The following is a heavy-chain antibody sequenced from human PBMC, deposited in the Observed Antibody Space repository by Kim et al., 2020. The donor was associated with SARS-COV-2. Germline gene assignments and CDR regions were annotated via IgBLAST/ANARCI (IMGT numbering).Heavy chain of an antibody. D-gene: IGHD3-3*01. CDR2: IYYSGST. CDR3: ARVVRDWLQFKPYWFDP. V-gene: IGHV4-59*11. CDR1: GGSISSHY. J-gene: IGHJ5*02. Sequence: SETLSLTCTVSGGSISSHYWSWIRQPPGKGLEWIGYIYYSGSTNYNHPLKSRVTISVDTSKNQFPLKLSSVTAADTAVYYCARVVRDWLQFKPYWFDPWGQGTLVTVSS.